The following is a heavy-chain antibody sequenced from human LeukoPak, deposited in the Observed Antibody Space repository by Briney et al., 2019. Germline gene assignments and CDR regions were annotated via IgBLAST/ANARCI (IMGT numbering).Heavy chain of an antibody. Sequence: GRSLRLSCAASGFTFSSYGMHWVRQAPGKGLEWVAVISYDGSNKYYADSVKGRFTISRDSSKNTLYLQMNSLRAEDTAVYYCARVLWFGEHGLDYWGQGTLVTVSS. CDR1: GFTFSSYG. CDR3: ARVLWFGEHGLDY. V-gene: IGHV3-30*03. D-gene: IGHD3-10*01. J-gene: IGHJ4*02. CDR2: ISYDGSNK.